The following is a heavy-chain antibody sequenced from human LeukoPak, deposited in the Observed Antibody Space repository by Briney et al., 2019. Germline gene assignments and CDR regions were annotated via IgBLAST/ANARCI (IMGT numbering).Heavy chain of an antibody. D-gene: IGHD2-2*01. CDR3: ARGGDIVVVPAAIHFDY. J-gene: IGHJ4*02. CDR2: INTDGSST. CDR1: GFAFSSYW. Sequence: GGSLRLSCAASGFAFSSYWMHWVRHAPGKGLVWVSRINTDGSSTSYADSVKGRFTISRDNAKNTLYLQMNSLRAEDTAVYYCARGGDIVVVPAAIHFDYWGQGTLVTVSS. V-gene: IGHV3-74*01.